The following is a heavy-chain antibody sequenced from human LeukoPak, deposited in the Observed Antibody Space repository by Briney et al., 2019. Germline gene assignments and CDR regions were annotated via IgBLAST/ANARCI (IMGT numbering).Heavy chain of an antibody. CDR3: ARGDGYNDYYYYGMDV. CDR2: IYYSGST. V-gene: IGHV4-59*11. Sequence: SETLSLTCTVSGGSISSHYWSWIRQPPGKGLEWIGYIYYSGSTNYNPSLKSRVTISVDTSKNQFSLKLSSVTAADTAVYYCARGDGYNDYYYYGMDVWGQGITVTVSS. CDR1: GGSISSHY. J-gene: IGHJ6*02. D-gene: IGHD5-24*01.